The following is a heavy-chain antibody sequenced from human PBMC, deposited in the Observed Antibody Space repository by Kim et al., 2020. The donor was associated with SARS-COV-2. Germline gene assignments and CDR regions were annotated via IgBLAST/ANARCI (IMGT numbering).Heavy chain of an antibody. V-gene: IGHV4-59*01. CDR2: IYYSGST. CDR1: GGSISSYY. CDR3: ARDTGYSYGYYPAHDAFDI. Sequence: SETLSLTCTVSGGSISSYYWSWIRQPPGKGLEWIGYIYYSGSTNYNPSLKSRVTISVDTSKNQFSLKLSSVTAADTAVYYCARDTGYSYGYYPAHDAFDIWGQGTMVTVSS. D-gene: IGHD5-18*01. J-gene: IGHJ3*02.